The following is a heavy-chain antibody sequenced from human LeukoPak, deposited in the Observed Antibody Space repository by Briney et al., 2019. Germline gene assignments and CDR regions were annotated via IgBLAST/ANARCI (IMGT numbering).Heavy chain of an antibody. J-gene: IGHJ4*02. CDR2: INPSSGST. CDR1: GYTFTSYY. Sequence: ASVKVSCKASGYTFTSYYMHWVRQAPGQGLEWMGIINPSSGSTSYAQKFQGRVTMTRDTSTSTVYMELSSLRSEDTAVYYCARAPTYYYDSSGYSPDYWGQGTLVTVSS. D-gene: IGHD3-22*01. CDR3: ARAPTYYYDSSGYSPDY. V-gene: IGHV1-46*01.